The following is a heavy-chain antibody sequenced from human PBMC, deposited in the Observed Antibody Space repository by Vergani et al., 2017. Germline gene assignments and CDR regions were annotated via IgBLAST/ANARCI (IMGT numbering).Heavy chain of an antibody. V-gene: IGHV1-69*13. Sequence: QVQLVQSGAEVKKPGSSVKVSCKASGGTFSSYAISWVRQAPGQGLEWMGRTIPMLGATNYAQKFQGGVTITADESTSTAYMGLSSLRSEDTAVYYCAGQASYYYDRSGHYYEGWFDPWGQGTLVTVSS. D-gene: IGHD3-22*01. CDR1: GGTFSSYA. CDR3: AGQASYYYDRSGHYYEGWFDP. J-gene: IGHJ5*02. CDR2: TIPMLGAT.